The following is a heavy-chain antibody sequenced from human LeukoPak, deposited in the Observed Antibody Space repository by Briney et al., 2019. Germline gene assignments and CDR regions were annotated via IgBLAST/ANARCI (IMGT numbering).Heavy chain of an antibody. D-gene: IGHD3-9*01. Sequence: SVTVSYKPSRGTFSSYAISWVRQAPGQGLEWMGGIIPIFGTANYAQKFQGRVTITADESTSTAYMELSSLRSEDTAVYYCASPPNSQYYDILTGYPVWGQGTTVTVSS. CDR1: RGTFSSYA. J-gene: IGHJ6*02. V-gene: IGHV1-69*01. CDR2: IIPIFGTA. CDR3: ASPPNSQYYDILTGYPV.